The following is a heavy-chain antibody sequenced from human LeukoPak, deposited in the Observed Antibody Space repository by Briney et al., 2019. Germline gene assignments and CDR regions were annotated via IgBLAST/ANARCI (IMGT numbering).Heavy chain of an antibody. V-gene: IGHV4-59*08. CDR2: IYYSGST. J-gene: IGHJ4*02. CDR1: GGSISSYY. Sequence: PSEILSLTCTVSGGSISSYYWSWIRQPPGKGLEWIGYIYYSGSTNYNPSLKSRVTISVDTSKNQFSLRLSSVTAADTAVYYCARTGYSSGWYTFDYWGQGTPVTVSS. CDR3: ARTGYSSGWYTFDY. D-gene: IGHD6-19*01.